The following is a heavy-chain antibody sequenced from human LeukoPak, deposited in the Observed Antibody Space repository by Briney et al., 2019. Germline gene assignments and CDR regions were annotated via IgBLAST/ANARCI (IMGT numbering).Heavy chain of an antibody. Sequence: SETLSLTCTVSGGSISSYYWSWIRQPAGKGLEWIGRIYTSGSTNYNPSLKSRVTMSVDTSKDQFSLKLSSVTAADTAVYYCARAGVAAAAKGWFDPWGQGTLVTVSS. J-gene: IGHJ5*02. CDR1: GGSISSYY. CDR3: ARAGVAAAAKGWFDP. CDR2: IYTSGST. V-gene: IGHV4-4*07. D-gene: IGHD6-13*01.